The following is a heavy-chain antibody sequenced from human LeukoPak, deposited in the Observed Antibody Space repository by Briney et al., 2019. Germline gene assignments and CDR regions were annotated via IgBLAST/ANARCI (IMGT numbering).Heavy chain of an antibody. D-gene: IGHD1-26*01. CDR2: MNPNSGNT. J-gene: IGHJ4*02. CDR1: VYTFTSYD. V-gene: IGHV1-8*01. Sequence: SSVKVSCKASVYTFTSYDINWVRQATGQGLEGMGWMNPNSGNTGYAQKFQGKVTMTRNTSISTAYMELSSMRSEDTAVYYCARGRGIVGATSGSIWGQGTLVTVSS. CDR3: ARGRGIVGATSGSI.